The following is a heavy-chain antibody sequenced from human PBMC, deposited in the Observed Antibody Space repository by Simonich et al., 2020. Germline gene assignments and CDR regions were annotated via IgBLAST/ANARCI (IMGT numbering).Heavy chain of an antibody. CDR1: GFTFSNYW. V-gene: IGHV3-7*01. Sequence: EVQLVESGGGLVQPGGSLRLSCAASGFTFSNYWMSWVRQVPGKGREWVANIKQDGSEKYYVDSGKGRFTISRDNAKNSLYLQMNSLRAEDTAVYYCAREGIAARDAFDIWGQGTMVTVSS. CDR2: IKQDGSEK. D-gene: IGHD6-6*01. J-gene: IGHJ3*02. CDR3: AREGIAARDAFDI.